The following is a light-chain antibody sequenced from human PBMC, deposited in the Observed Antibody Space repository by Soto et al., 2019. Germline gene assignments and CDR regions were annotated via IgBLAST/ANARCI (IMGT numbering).Light chain of an antibody. CDR1: QGMSTY. CDR3: RQLNGYQLA. CDR2: SAS. V-gene: IGKV1-9*01. J-gene: IGKJ4*01. Sequence: DIQLTQSPSFLSASVGDTVTITSRASQGMSTYLAWYQQKPWKVPKLLIRSASTVQSGVPPSFSGGRSGTEVTLTISSLQPDDSGIYCCRQLNGYQLAFGGGTNVEIK.